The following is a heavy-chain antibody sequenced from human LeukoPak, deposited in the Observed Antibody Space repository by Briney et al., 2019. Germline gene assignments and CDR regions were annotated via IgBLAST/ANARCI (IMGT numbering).Heavy chain of an antibody. CDR1: GFTAISNF. J-gene: IGHJ4*02. CDR2: IYTSGIT. D-gene: IGHD1-26*01. Sequence: GGSLRLSCAASGFTAISNFMSWVRQAPGKGPEWASVIYTSGITYYADSVRGRFTISRDNSKNTLYLQMDSLTAEDTAVYYCAREDAGGTYSFDYWGQGTLVTVSS. V-gene: IGHV3-66*01. CDR3: AREDAGGTYSFDY.